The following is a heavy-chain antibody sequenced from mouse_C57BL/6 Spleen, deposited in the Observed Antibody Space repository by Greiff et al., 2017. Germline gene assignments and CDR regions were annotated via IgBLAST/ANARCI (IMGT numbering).Heavy chain of an antibody. V-gene: IGHV1-64*01. D-gene: IGHD4-1*01. J-gene: IGHJ3*01. CDR3: ARVILGPWFAY. Sequence: QVQLQQSGAELVKPGASVKLSCKASGYTFTSYWMHWVKQRPGQGLEWIGMIHPNSGSTNYNEKFKSKATLTVDKSSSTAYMQLSSLTSEDSAVYYCARVILGPWFAYWGQGTLVTVSA. CDR2: IHPNSGST. CDR1: GYTFTSYW.